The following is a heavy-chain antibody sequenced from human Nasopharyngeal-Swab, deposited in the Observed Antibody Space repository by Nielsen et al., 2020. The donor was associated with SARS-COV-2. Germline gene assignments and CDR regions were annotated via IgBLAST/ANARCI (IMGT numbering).Heavy chain of an antibody. CDR3: ARAYYYDRSGCHFDY. J-gene: IGHJ4*02. Sequence: PGKALEWLALIYWDDDKRYSPSLKSRLTITKDTSKNQVVLTMTNMDPVDTATYYCARAYYYDRSGCHFDYWGQGTLVTVSS. V-gene: IGHV2-5*02. CDR2: IYWDDDK. D-gene: IGHD3-22*01.